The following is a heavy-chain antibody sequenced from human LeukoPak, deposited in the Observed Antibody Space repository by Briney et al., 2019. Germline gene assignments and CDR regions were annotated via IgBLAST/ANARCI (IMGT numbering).Heavy chain of an antibody. CDR1: GFTFNNYG. J-gene: IGHJ6*02. CDR3: SREYFDWSRNYYYGMDA. CDR2: IWYDGSNK. V-gene: IGHV3-33*01. Sequence: PGGSLRLSCAASGFTFNNYGMHWVRQAPGKGLEWMALIWYDGSNKYYADSVKGRFTISRDNSKNTLYLQMNSLRAEDTAVYYCSREYFDWSRNYYYGMDAWGQGTTVTVSS. D-gene: IGHD3-9*01.